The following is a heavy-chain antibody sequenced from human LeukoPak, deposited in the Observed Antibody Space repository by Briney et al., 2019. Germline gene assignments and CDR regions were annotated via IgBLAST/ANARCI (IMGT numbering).Heavy chain of an antibody. J-gene: IGHJ6*03. V-gene: IGHV4-34*01. D-gene: IGHD6-6*01. CDR1: GGSFSGYY. Sequence: SETLSLTCAVYGGSFSGYYWSWIRQPPGKGLEWIGEINHSGSTNYNPSLKSRVTISVDTSKNQFSLKLSSVTAADTAVYYCASLAGSSSSYYSYYYMDVWGQGTTVTVSS. CDR2: INHSGST. CDR3: ASLAGSSSSYYSYYYMDV.